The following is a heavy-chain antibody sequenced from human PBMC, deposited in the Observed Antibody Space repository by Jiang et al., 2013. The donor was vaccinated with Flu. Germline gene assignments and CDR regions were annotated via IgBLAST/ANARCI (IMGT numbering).Heavy chain of an antibody. CDR1: GGSISSSNYY. D-gene: IGHD6-25*01. J-gene: IGHJ3*02. Sequence: GSGLVKPSETLSLTCSVSGGSISSSNYYWGWIRQPPGKGLEWIGSMSYSGISYYNSSLKSRVTMSVDTSKNQFSMKLTSVTAADTAVFYCARHRSIAAASSAFDIWGQGTMVTVSS. V-gene: IGHV4-39*01. CDR2: MSYSGIS. CDR3: ARHRSIAAASSAFDI.